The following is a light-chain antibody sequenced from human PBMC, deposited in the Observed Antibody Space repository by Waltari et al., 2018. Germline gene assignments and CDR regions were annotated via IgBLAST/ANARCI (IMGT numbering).Light chain of an antibody. CDR3: QAWDSNRYVI. V-gene: IGLV3-1*01. J-gene: IGLJ2*01. CDR2: QDN. Sequence: SYELTQSPSLSVSPGQTASITCSGEQLGNKYISWYQQKPGQSPVLLIFQDNMRPSGIPERFSGSNSGNTATLTISGTQAVDEADYYCQAWDSNRYVIFGGGTKLTVL. CDR1: QLGNKY.